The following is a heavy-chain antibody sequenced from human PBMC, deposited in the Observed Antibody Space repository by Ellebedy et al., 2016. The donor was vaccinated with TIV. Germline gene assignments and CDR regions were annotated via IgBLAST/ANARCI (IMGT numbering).Heavy chain of an antibody. J-gene: IGHJ6*02. Sequence: ASVKVSCXASGYTFTSYYMHWVRQAPGQGLEWMGIINPSGGSTSYAQKFQGRVTMTRDTSTSTAYMELRSLRSDDTAVYYCAREVGYCSGGSCYSLEYYYYYGMDVWGQGTTVTVSS. CDR3: AREVGYCSGGSCYSLEYYYYYGMDV. D-gene: IGHD2-15*01. CDR1: GYTFTSYY. V-gene: IGHV1-46*01. CDR2: INPSGGST.